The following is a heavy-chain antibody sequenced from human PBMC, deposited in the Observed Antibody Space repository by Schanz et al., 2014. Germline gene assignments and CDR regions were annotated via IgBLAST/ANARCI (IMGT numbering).Heavy chain of an antibody. CDR1: GFNFNNYD. D-gene: IGHD3-3*01. V-gene: IGHV1-18*04. Sequence: QVQLVQSGAEVKKPGASVKVSCTASGFNFNNYDINWVRQATGQGLEWMGWISVYTGNTKYGQKVQGRVTMTTDTSTSTVYMELRSLRSDDTAVYYCARSAGRDFWSGYYTRFDYWGQGTTVTVSS. CDR2: ISVYTGNT. J-gene: IGHJ4*03. CDR3: ARSAGRDFWSGYYTRFDY.